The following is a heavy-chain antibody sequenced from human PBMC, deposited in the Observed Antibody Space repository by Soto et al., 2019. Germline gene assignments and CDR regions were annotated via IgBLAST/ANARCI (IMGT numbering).Heavy chain of an antibody. D-gene: IGHD3-22*01. CDR3: ARGMGGYYFDRNDC. V-gene: IGHV1-18*01. CDR2: TTANNVNT. Sequence: ASVKVSCKTSGYTFTSYGISWVRQAPGQGLEWMGWTTANNVNTNYAQKFQGRVIMTTDTSTATAYMELRSLRSADTAAYYFARGMGGYYFDRNDCWGQGTLVTVSS. J-gene: IGHJ1*01. CDR1: GYTFTSYG.